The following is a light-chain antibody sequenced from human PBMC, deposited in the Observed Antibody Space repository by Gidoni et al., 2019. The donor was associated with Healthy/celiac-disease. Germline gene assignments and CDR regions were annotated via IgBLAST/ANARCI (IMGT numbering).Light chain of an antibody. J-gene: IGKJ2*01. CDR1: QGISSY. V-gene: IGKV1-9*01. Sequence: IQFTQSPSSLSASVGDRVTITCRASQGISSYLAWYQQKPGKAPKLLIYAAPTLQSGVPSRFSGSGSGTDFTLTISSLQPEDFATYYCQQLNSYPPYTFGQGTKLEIK. CDR3: QQLNSYPPYT. CDR2: AAP.